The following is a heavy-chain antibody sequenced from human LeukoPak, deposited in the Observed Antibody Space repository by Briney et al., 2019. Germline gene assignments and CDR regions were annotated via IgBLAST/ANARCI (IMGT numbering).Heavy chain of an antibody. CDR3: ARLLDNDSSGDPGTFDM. V-gene: IGHV4-59*11. Sequence: SETLSLTCSVSGGSMSSHYWSWIRQPPGKGLEWIGYIDYSGKTYYNPSLQSRVTISVDTSKNHFSLKLTSVTAADTAVYSCARLLDNDSSGDPGTFDMWGQGTMVTVSS. CDR1: GGSMSSHY. D-gene: IGHD3-22*01. CDR2: IDYSGKT. J-gene: IGHJ3*02.